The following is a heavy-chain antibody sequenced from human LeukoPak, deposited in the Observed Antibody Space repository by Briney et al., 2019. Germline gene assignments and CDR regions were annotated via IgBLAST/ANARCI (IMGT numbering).Heavy chain of an antibody. CDR3: ARGIVAAAATPWFDP. J-gene: IGHJ5*02. CDR1: GGSISSYY. V-gene: IGHV4-59*01. Sequence: PSETLSLTCTVSGGSISSYYWSWIRQPPGKGLEWIRYIYYSGSTNYNPSLKSRVTISVDTSKNQFSLKLSSVTAADTAVYYCARGIVAAAATPWFDPWGQGTLVTVSS. CDR2: IYYSGST. D-gene: IGHD6-13*01.